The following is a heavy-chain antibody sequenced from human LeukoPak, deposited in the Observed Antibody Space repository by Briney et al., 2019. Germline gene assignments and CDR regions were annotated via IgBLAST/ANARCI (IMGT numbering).Heavy chain of an antibody. V-gene: IGHV4-34*01. CDR3: ASIGPYSGYDLGDLDY. Sequence: SETLSLTCTVSGGSISSYYWSWIRQPPGKGLEWIGEINHSGSTNYNPSLKSRVTISVDTSKNQFSLKLSSVTAADTAVYYCASIGPYSGYDLGDLDYWGQGTLVTVSS. D-gene: IGHD5-12*01. J-gene: IGHJ4*02. CDR1: GGSISSYY. CDR2: INHSGST.